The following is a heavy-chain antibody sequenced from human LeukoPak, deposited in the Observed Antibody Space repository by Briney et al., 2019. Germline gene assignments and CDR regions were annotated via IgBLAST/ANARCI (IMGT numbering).Heavy chain of an antibody. CDR1: GGSISSYY. Sequence: PSETLSLTCTVSGGSISSYYWSWIRQPPGKGLEWIGYIYYSGSTSYNPSLKSRVTISVDTSKNQFSLKLSSVTAADTAVYYCARGVLLWFGELISNWFDPWGQGTLVTVSS. J-gene: IGHJ5*02. V-gene: IGHV4-59*12. D-gene: IGHD3-10*01. CDR2: IYYSGST. CDR3: ARGVLLWFGELISNWFDP.